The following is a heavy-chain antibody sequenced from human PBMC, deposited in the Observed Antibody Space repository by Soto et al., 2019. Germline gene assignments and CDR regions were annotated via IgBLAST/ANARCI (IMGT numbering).Heavy chain of an antibody. D-gene: IGHD3-10*01. CDR1: GGSFSGYY. J-gene: IGHJ4*02. CDR3: ERGQLFDY. CDR2: INHSGST. V-gene: IGHV4-34*01. Sequence: SETLSLTCAVYGGSFSGYYWSWIRQPPGKGLEWIGEINHSGSTNYNPSLKSRVTISVDTSKNQFSLKLSSVTAADTAVYYCERGQLFDYWGQGTLVTVSS.